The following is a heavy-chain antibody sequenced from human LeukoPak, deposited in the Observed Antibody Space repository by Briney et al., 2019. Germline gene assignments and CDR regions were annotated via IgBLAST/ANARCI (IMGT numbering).Heavy chain of an antibody. CDR1: GFTFSSYA. J-gene: IGHJ4*02. CDR2: ISGSGGST. CDR3: AKIKGSSGYYFDY. D-gene: IGHD3-22*01. V-gene: IGHV3-23*01. Sequence: GGSLRLSCAASGFTFSSYAMSWVRQAPGKGLEWVSAISGSGGSTYYADSVKGRFTISRDNSKNTLYLQMNSLRAEDTAVYYRAKIKGSSGYYFDYWGQGTLVTVSS.